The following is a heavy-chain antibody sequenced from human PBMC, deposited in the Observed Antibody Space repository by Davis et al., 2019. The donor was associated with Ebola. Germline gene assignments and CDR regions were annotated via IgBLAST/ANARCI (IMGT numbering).Heavy chain of an antibody. CDR1: GFTFSSYS. CDR2: ISSSSSYT. CDR3: ARDTDYSPYYYYYGMDV. D-gene: IGHD4-11*01. V-gene: IGHV3-21*01. Sequence: PGGSLRLSCAASGFTFSSYSMNWVRQAPGKGLEWVSSISSSSSYTNYADSVKGRFTISRDNAKNSLYLQMNSLRAEDTAVYYCARDTDYSPYYYYYGMDVWGQGTTVTVSS. J-gene: IGHJ6*02.